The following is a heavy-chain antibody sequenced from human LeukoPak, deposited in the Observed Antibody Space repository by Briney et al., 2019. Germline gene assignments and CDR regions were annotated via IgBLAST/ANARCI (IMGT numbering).Heavy chain of an antibody. J-gene: IGHJ4*02. D-gene: IGHD4-17*01. CDR2: ISDDGRSK. Sequence: PGGSLRLSCAASGFSFISYGMHWVRQAPGKGLEWVGVISDDGRSKDYADSVKGRFTISRDNSKEILYLQMNSLRDEDTAVYYCAKRPSDYGDYVSYFDYWGQGTLVTVSS. CDR3: AKRPSDYGDYVSYFDY. CDR1: GFSFISYG. V-gene: IGHV3-30*18.